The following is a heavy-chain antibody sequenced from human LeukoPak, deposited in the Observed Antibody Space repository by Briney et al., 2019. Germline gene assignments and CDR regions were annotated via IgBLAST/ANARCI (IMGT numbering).Heavy chain of an antibody. CDR1: GGSISSGSYY. Sequence: PSETLSLTCTVSGGSISSGSYYWSWIRQPAGKGLEWIGRIYTSGSTNYNPSFKSRVTISVDTSKNQISLRLNSVTAADTAIYHCAKSGGYGLIDYWGQGTLVTVSS. V-gene: IGHV4-61*02. CDR3: AKSGGYGLIDY. J-gene: IGHJ4*02. D-gene: IGHD1-26*01. CDR2: IYTSGST.